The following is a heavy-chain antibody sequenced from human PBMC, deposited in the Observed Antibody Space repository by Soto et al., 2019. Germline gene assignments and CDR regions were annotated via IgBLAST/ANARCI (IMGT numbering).Heavy chain of an antibody. D-gene: IGHD3-3*01. CDR3: AREGENINYDFWSGYLYYYYGMDV. V-gene: IGHV4-4*07. CDR1: GGSISSYY. CDR2: IYTSGST. Sequence: SETLSLTCTVSGGSISSYYWSWIRQPAGKGLEWIGRIYTSGSTNYNPSLKSRVTMSVDTSKNQFSLKLSSVTAADTAVYYCAREGENINYDFWSGYLYYYYGMDVWGQGTTVTSP. J-gene: IGHJ6*02.